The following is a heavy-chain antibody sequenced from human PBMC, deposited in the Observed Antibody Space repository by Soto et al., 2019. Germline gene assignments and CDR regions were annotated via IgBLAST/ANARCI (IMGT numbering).Heavy chain of an antibody. CDR3: ATRSPSGYDQTAPPAPYYSYMDV. CDR2: IIPILGIA. J-gene: IGHJ6*03. V-gene: IGHV1-69*02. Sequence: ASVKVSCKASGGTFSSYTISWVRQAPGQGLEWMGRIIPILGIANYAQKFQGRVTITADKSTSTAYMELSSLRSEATAVYYCATRSPSGYDQTAPPAPYYSYMDVWGKGTTVTVSS. D-gene: IGHD5-12*01. CDR1: GGTFSSYT.